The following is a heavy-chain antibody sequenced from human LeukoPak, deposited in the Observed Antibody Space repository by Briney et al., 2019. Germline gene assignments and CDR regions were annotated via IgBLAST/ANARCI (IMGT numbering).Heavy chain of an antibody. CDR1: GGSIRSYY. CDR2: IYYSGST. J-gene: IGHJ4*02. CDR3: ARHSSDYDFWSGYPYYFDY. V-gene: IGHV4-59*08. Sequence: SETLSLTCTVSGGSIRSYYLSWIRQPPGKGLEWMGYIYYSGSTKYNPSLTSRVTISVDTSKNQFSLKLSSVTDAETAVYYCARHSSDYDFWSGYPYYFDYWGQGTLVTVSS. D-gene: IGHD3-3*01.